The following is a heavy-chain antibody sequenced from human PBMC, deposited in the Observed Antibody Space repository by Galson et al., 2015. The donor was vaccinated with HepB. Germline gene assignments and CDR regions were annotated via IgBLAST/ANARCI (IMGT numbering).Heavy chain of an antibody. CDR2: ISATGGRS. V-gene: IGHV3-23*01. J-gene: IGHJ4*02. CDR3: ARGTYADYRGFDY. Sequence: SLRLSCAASGFTFSSYAMNWVHQAPGKGLEWVSSISATGGRSNYADSVNGRFTISRDDSKNTLYLQLNSLTVEDTAEYYCARGTYADYRGFDYWGQGTLVTVSS. D-gene: IGHD4-17*01. CDR1: GFTFSSYA.